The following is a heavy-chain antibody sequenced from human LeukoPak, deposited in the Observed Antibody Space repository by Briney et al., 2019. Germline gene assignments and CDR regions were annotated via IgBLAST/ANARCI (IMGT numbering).Heavy chain of an antibody. CDR2: INWNGGST. D-gene: IGHD6-13*01. J-gene: IGHJ4*02. CDR1: GFTFDDYG. Sequence: GGSLRLSCAASGFTFDDYGMSWVRQAPGKGLEWVSGINWNGGSTGYADSVKCRFTISRDNAKNSLYLQMNSLRAEDTALYYCARGKDRSSHTTYFDYWGQGTLVTVSS. V-gene: IGHV3-20*04. CDR3: ARGKDRSSHTTYFDY.